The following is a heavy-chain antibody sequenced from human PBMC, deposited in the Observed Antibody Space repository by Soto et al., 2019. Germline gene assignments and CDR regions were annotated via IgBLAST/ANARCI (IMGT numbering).Heavy chain of an antibody. J-gene: IGHJ5*02. CDR3: TRDLNHDCGP. CDR1: GFTFSGYW. Sequence: EVHLVESGGGLVQPGGSLRLSCAASGFTFSGYWMTWVRQAPGKGLEGVANMSPYGREQYYVDSVKGRFTISRDNAKNSLYLQMNSLRGEDTALYYCTRDLNHDCGPWGQGTQVIVSS. D-gene: IGHD2-21*01. CDR2: MSPYGREQ. V-gene: IGHV3-7*01.